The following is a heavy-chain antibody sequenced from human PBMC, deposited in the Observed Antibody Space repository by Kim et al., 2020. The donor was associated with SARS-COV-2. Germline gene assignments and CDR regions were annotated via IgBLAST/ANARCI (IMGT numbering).Heavy chain of an antibody. D-gene: IGHD1-26*01. Sequence: SETLSLTCTVSGGSISSYYWSWIRQPPGKGLEWIGYIYYSGSTNYNPSLKSRVTISVDTSKNQFSLKLSSVTAADTAVYYCARGPHGSDYWGQGTLVTVSS. V-gene: IGHV4-59*01. CDR1: GGSISSYY. CDR3: ARGPHGSDY. CDR2: IYYSGST. J-gene: IGHJ4*02.